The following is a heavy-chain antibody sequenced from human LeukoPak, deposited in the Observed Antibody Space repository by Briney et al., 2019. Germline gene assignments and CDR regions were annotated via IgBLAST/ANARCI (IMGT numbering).Heavy chain of an antibody. CDR1: GGSISSSSYY. CDR3: ARGRNYYYYMDV. V-gene: IGHV4-39*07. Sequence: SETLSLTCTVSGGSISSSSYYWGWIRQTPGKGLEWLGSIYYSGTTYYNPSLMSRVTISVEKSKNQFSLKLSSVTAADTAVYYCARGRNYYYYMDVWGKGTTVTVSS. J-gene: IGHJ6*03. CDR2: IYYSGTT.